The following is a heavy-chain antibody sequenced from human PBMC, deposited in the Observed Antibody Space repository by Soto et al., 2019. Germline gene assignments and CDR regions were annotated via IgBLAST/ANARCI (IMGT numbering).Heavy chain of an antibody. CDR3: AKVGFGGEGAVYWYFDL. Sequence: EVQLLESGGGSVQPGGSLRLSCAASGFTFSSYAMTWVRQAPGKGLEWVSSTSGSGGTTFYADSVKGRLTISRENSKNPLDLHMSILRAEDTAVYYCAKVGFGGEGAVYWYFDLWGRGTLVTFSA. CDR2: TSGSGGTT. V-gene: IGHV3-23*01. D-gene: IGHD3-10*01. J-gene: IGHJ2*01. CDR1: GFTFSSYA.